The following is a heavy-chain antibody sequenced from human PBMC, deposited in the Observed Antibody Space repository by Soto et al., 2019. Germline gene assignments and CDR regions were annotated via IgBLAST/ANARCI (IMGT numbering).Heavy chain of an antibody. CDR3: ARDLWTGKDRNFDY. D-gene: IGHD3-3*01. CDR1: AHTFTSYG. Sequence: GASVKVSCKASAHTFTSYGISWVRQAPGQGLEWMGWISAYNGSTNYVQKFQGRVTMTTDTSTSTAYMELRSLRSDDTAVYYCARDLWTGKDRNFDYWGQGTLVTVSS. J-gene: IGHJ4*02. V-gene: IGHV1-18*04. CDR2: ISAYNGST.